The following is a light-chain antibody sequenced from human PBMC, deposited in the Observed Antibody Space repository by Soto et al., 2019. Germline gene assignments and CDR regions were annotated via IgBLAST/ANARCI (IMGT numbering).Light chain of an antibody. V-gene: IGLV2-14*01. CDR1: SSDVGGYDY. Sequence: ALTQPASVSGSPGQSITISCTGTSSDVGGYDYVSWYQQHPGKAPKLMIYDVSNRPSGVSNRFSGSKSGNTASLTISGLQDEDEADYYCSSYTSSITLGVFGTGTKVTVL. CDR2: DVS. J-gene: IGLJ1*01. CDR3: SSYTSSITLGV.